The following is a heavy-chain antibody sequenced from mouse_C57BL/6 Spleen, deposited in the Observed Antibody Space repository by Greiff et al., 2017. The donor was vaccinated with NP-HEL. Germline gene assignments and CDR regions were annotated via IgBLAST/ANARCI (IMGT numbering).Heavy chain of an antibody. D-gene: IGHD1-1*01. CDR3: ASSLYGSSYGDAMDY. Sequence: QVQLKESGPGLVAPSQSLSITCTVSGFSLTSYGVDWVRQPPGKGLEWLGVLWGGGSTNYNSALMSRLSISKDNSKSQVFLKMNSLRTDDTARYYCASSLYGSSYGDAMDYWGQGTSVTVSS. CDR2: LWGGGST. V-gene: IGHV2-9*01. J-gene: IGHJ4*01. CDR1: GFSLTSYG.